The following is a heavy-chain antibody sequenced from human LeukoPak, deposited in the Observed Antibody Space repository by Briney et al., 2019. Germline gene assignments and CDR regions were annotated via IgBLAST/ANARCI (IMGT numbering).Heavy chain of an antibody. Sequence: PSETLSLTCAVYGGSFSGYYWSWIRQPPGKGLEWIGYIYYSGSTYYNPSLKSRVTISVDTSKNQFSLKLSSVTAADTAVYYCASGEGHDDFDIWGQGTMVTVSS. CDR3: ASGEGHDDFDI. CDR2: IYYSGST. CDR1: GGSFSGYY. V-gene: IGHV4-30-4*08. J-gene: IGHJ3*02. D-gene: IGHD3-10*01.